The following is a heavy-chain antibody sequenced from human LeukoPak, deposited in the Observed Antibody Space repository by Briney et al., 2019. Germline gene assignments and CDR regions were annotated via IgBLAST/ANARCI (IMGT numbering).Heavy chain of an antibody. CDR2: IYTSGST. V-gene: IGHV4-61*02. Sequence: SQTLSLTCTVSGGSISSGSYYWSWIRQPAGKGLEWIGRIYTSGSTNYNPSLKSRVTISVDTSKNQFSLKLSSVTDADTAVYYCARGPESTTVTTYNRSYYYYYMEVWGKGTTVSVSS. J-gene: IGHJ6*03. CDR3: ARGPESTTVTTYNRSYYYYYMEV. D-gene: IGHD4-17*01. CDR1: GGSISSGSYY.